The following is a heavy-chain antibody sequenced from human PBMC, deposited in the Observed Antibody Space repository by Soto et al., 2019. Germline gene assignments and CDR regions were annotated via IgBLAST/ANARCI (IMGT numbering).Heavy chain of an antibody. V-gene: IGHV3-23*01. CDR1: GFSFSNYA. CDR3: ARSIVVVTALDY. D-gene: IGHD2-21*02. Sequence: GGSLRLSCAASGFSFSNYAMNWVRQAPGKGLEWVSGISGGGGGTYYADSVKGRFIISRDNAKNSLYLQMNSLRAEDTAVYYCARSIVVVTALDYWGQGTLVTVSS. CDR2: ISGGGGGT. J-gene: IGHJ4*02.